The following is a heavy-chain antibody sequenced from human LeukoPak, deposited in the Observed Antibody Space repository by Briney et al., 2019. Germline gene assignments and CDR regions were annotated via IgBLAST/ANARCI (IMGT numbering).Heavy chain of an antibody. Sequence: SETLSLTCTVSGGSISSSSYYWGWIRQPPGKGLEWIGSIYYSGSTYYNPSLKSRVTISVDTSKNQFSLKLSSVTAADTAVYYCARRYGKLITIFGVAKKPFDYWGQGTLATVSS. V-gene: IGHV4-39*01. CDR1: GGSISSSSYY. CDR3: ARRYGKLITIFGVAKKPFDY. J-gene: IGHJ4*02. CDR2: IYYSGST. D-gene: IGHD3-3*01.